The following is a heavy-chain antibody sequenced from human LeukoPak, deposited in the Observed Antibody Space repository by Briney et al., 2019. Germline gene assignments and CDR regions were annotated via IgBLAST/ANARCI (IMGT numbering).Heavy chain of an antibody. V-gene: IGHV3-30*04. Sequence: GGSLRLSCAASGFTFSSYAMHWVRQAPGKGLEWVAVISYDGSNKYYADSMKGRFTISRDNSKNTLYLQMNSLRAEDTAVYYCAREGYDSSGYYYAWGQGTLVTVSS. D-gene: IGHD3-22*01. CDR2: ISYDGSNK. J-gene: IGHJ5*02. CDR1: GFTFSSYA. CDR3: AREGYDSSGYYYA.